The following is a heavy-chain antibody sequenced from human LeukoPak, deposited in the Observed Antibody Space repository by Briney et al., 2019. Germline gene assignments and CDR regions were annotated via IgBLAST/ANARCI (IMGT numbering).Heavy chain of an antibody. CDR3: ARAISGSYHDY. Sequence: GGSLRLSCAASGFTFSDHYIDWVRQAPGKGLEWVGRTRDKAKSHTTEYAASVKGRFTITRDDSKNSLYLQMNSLKTEDTAVYYCARAISGSYHDYWGQGTLVTVSS. J-gene: IGHJ4*02. CDR2: TRDKAKSHTT. D-gene: IGHD1-26*01. CDR1: GFTFSDHY. V-gene: IGHV3-72*01.